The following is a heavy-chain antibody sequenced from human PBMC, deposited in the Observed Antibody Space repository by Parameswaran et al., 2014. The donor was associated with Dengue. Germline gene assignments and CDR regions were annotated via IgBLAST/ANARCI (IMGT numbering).Heavy chain of an antibody. D-gene: IGHD3-16*01. V-gene: IGHV3-30-3*01. CDR3: ARVGDPPRDAFDI. J-gene: IGHJ3*02. CDR2: ISYDGSNK. Sequence: VRQAPGKGLEWVAVISYDGSNKYYADSVKGRFTISRDNSKNTLYLQMNSLRAEDTAVYYCARVGDPPRDAFDIWGQGTMVTVSS.